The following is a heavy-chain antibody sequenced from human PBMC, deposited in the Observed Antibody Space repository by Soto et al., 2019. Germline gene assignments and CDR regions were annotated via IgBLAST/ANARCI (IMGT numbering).Heavy chain of an antibody. V-gene: IGHV3-33*01. J-gene: IGHJ6*02. D-gene: IGHD6-13*01. CDR1: GFTFSSHG. CDR3: ARDGQQLVPYGLDA. Sequence: QVQLVESGGGVVQAGRSLRLSCAASGFTFSSHGIHWVRQAPDKGLEWVAFIWFDGSNKEYADSVKGRFTISRDNSKNTVYLQMDSLRAEDAAVYYCARDGQQLVPYGLDAWGQGTTVTVSS. CDR2: IWFDGSNK.